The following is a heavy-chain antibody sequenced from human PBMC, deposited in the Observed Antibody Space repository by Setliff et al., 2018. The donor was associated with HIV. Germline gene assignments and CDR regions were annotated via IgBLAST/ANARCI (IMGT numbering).Heavy chain of an antibody. J-gene: IGHJ6*03. D-gene: IGHD2-15*01. CDR2: ISGLGGGTI. CDR3: ARAGVVEGYYYYYYMDV. Sequence: HPGGSLRLSCAASGFTFSTYRMNWVRQAPGKGLEWVPYISGLGGGTIYYADSVRGRFTISRDDAEKSVYLQMNSLRAEDTAVYYCARAGVVEGYYYYYYMDVWGKGTTVTVSS. V-gene: IGHV3-48*01. CDR1: GFTFSTYR.